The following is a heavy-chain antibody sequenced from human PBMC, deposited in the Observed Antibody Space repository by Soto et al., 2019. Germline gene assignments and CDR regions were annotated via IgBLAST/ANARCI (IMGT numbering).Heavy chain of an antibody. CDR1: GYSFVTFW. V-gene: IGHV5-10-1*01. Sequence: PGESLQISCRASGYSFVTFWITCVRQMPGKGLEWIGMIDPADSYARYSPSFEGHVTMSVDRSINTAYLHWSSLKVSDTAIYYCAKHVEAFYFGLEPWAKGPWATVP. J-gene: IGHJ6*03. CDR2: IDPADSYA. CDR3: AKHVEAFYFGLEP. D-gene: IGHD1-26*01.